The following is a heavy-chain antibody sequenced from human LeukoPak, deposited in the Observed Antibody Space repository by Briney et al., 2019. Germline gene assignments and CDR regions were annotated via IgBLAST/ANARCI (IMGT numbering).Heavy chain of an antibody. V-gene: IGHV3-7*01. CDR3: ARVRYMAV. J-gene: IGHJ6*03. Sequence: GGSLRLSCAVSGFTFSSYWMNWVRQAPGKGLEWVANIKEDGSEKNYVDSVKGRFTISRDNAKNPLYLQMNSLRAEDTAVYYCARVRYMAVGGKGTTVTVSS. CDR2: IKEDGSEK. CDR1: GFTFSSYW.